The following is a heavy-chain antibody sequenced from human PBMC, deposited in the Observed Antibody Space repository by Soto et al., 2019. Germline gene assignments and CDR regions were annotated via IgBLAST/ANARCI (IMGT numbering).Heavy chain of an antibody. J-gene: IGHJ4*02. Sequence: GGSLRLSCAASGFTFSSYGMHWVRQAPGKGLEWVAVISYDGSNKYYADSVKGRFTISRDNSKNTLYLQMNSLRAEDTAVYYCAKDLNLLRTAMVNPDYWGQGTLVTVSS. CDR1: GFTFSSYG. CDR2: ISYDGSNK. CDR3: AKDLNLLRTAMVNPDY. D-gene: IGHD5-18*01. V-gene: IGHV3-30*18.